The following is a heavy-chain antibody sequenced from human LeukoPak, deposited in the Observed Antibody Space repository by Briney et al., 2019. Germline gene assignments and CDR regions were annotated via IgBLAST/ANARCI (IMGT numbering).Heavy chain of an antibody. CDR1: GYTFTIYG. V-gene: IGHV1-18*01. CDR2: ISAYNGNT. J-gene: IGHJ4*02. CDR3: AREVWFGELSERTLDY. Sequence: ASVNVSCTASGYTFTIYGISWVRQAPGQGLEWMGWISAYNGNTNYAQKLKGRVTMTTDTSMSTAYMELRSLRSDDTAVYYCAREVWFGELSERTLDYWGQGTLVTVSS. D-gene: IGHD3-10*01.